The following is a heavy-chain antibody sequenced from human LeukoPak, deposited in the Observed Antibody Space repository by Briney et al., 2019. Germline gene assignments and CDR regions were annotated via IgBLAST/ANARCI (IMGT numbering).Heavy chain of an antibody. J-gene: IGHJ4*02. V-gene: IGHV4-59*01. Sequence: PSETLSLTCTISGGSISPYYWNWIRQSPGNGLEWIGYIYYNGNTKYNPSLESRVTISLDTSKNHFSLKLSSLTAADTALYYCAREGAPYGSGSYFPPYYFDYWGQGTLVTVSS. CDR3: AREGAPYGSGSYFPPYYFDY. D-gene: IGHD3-10*01. CDR1: GGSISPYY. CDR2: IYYNGNT.